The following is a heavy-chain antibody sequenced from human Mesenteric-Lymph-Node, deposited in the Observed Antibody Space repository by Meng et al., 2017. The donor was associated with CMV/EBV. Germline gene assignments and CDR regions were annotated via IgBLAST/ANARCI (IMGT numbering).Heavy chain of an antibody. CDR3: ARLPAAIESYYYYGMDV. D-gene: IGHD2-2*02. V-gene: IGHV1-2*02. J-gene: IGHJ6*02. Sequence: ASVKVSCKASGYTFTGYYMHWVRQAPGQGLEWMGWINPNSGGTNYAQKFQGRVTMTRDTSISTAYMELSRLRSDDTAVYYCARLPAAIESYYYYGMDVWGQGTTVTVSS. CDR1: GYTFTGYY. CDR2: INPNSGGT.